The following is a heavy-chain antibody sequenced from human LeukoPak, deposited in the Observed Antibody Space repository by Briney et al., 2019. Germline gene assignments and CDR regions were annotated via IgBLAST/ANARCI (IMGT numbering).Heavy chain of an antibody. Sequence: GGSLRLSCAASGFPFRSYSMNWVRQAPGKGLEWVSSISTTSTCVYYVDSVKGRFTISRDNAKNSLYLQMNSLRAEDTAVYYCARDTYNWNYGYDYWGQGTLVTVSS. CDR2: ISTTSTCV. V-gene: IGHV3-21*01. J-gene: IGHJ4*02. D-gene: IGHD1-7*01. CDR3: ARDTYNWNYGYDY. CDR1: GFPFRSYS.